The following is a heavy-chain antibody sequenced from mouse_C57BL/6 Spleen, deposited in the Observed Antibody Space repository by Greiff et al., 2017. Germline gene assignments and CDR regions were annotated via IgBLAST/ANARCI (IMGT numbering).Heavy chain of an antibody. CDR2: ISYDGSN. J-gene: IGHJ2*01. Sequence: EVQLQESGPGLVKPSQSLSLTCSVTGYSITSGYYWNWIRQFPGNKLEWMGYISYDGSNNYNPSLKNRISITRDTSKNQFFLKLNSVTTEDTATYYCARELGRQDYWGQGTTLTVSS. D-gene: IGHD4-1*01. V-gene: IGHV3-6*01. CDR3: ARELGRQDY. CDR1: GYSITSGYY.